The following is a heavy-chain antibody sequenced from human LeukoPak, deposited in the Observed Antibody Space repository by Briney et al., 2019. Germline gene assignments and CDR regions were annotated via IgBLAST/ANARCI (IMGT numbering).Heavy chain of an antibody. V-gene: IGHV1-8*01. CDR3: ARGLVVLAATSWAFDI. J-gene: IGHJ3*02. CDR1: GYTFTTYD. CDR2: MNPNSGNT. Sequence: ASVKVSCKASGYTFTTYDINWVRQATGQGLEWMGWMNPNSGNTGYAQKFQGRVTMTRNTSISTAYMELSSLRSEDAAVYYCARGLVVLAATSWAFDIWGHGTMVTVSS. D-gene: IGHD2-15*01.